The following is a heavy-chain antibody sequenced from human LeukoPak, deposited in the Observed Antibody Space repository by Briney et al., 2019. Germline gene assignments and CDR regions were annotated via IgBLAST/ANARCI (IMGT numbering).Heavy chain of an antibody. D-gene: IGHD3-22*01. CDR3: ARDDYYDSSGYYSGYYYYGMDV. Sequence: PSETLSLTCTVSGGSISSGDYYWSWIRQPPGKGLEWIGEINHSGSTNYNPSLKSRVTISVDTSKNQFSLKLSSVTAADTAVYYCARDDYYDSSGYYSGYYYYGMDVWGQGTTVTVSS. CDR1: GGSISSGDYY. CDR2: INHSGST. V-gene: IGHV4-39*07. J-gene: IGHJ6*02.